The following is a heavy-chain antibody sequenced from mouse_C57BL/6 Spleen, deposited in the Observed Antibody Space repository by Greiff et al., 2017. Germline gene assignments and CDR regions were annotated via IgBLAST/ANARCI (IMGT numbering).Heavy chain of an antibody. CDR2: INPSSGYT. V-gene: IGHV1-7*01. D-gene: IGHD3-3*01. CDR1: GYTFTSYW. J-gene: IGHJ2*01. CDR3: ARYRDGDYFDY. Sequence: VPLQQSGAELAKPGASVKLSCKASGYTFTSYWMPWVKQRHGQGLEWIGYINPSSGYTKYNQKFKDKATLTADKSSSTAYMQLSSLTYEDSAVDYCARYRDGDYFDYWGQGTTLTVSS.